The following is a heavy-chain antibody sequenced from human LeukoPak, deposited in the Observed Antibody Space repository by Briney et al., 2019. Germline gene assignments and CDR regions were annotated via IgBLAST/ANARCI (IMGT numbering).Heavy chain of an antibody. CDR3: AKSFGPGSFFDY. CDR1: GFTFSSYG. D-gene: IGHD3-10*01. CDR2: IWYDGSNK. V-gene: IGHV3-33*06. Sequence: GGSLRLSCAASGFTFSSYGMHWVRQAPGKGLEWVAVIWYDGSNKYYADSVKGRFTISRDNSKNTLFLQMSTLRAEDTAVYYCAKSFGPGSFFDYWGQGALVTVSS. J-gene: IGHJ4*02.